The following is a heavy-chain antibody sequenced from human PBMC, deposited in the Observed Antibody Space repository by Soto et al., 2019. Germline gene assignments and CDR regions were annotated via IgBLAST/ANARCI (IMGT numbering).Heavy chain of an antibody. V-gene: IGHV3-15*01. CDR1: GFTFSNAW. CDR2: IKSKTDGGAT. CDR3: TTADIVVGPADMSGAFDI. J-gene: IGHJ3*02. Sequence: GGSMRLSCAASGFTFSNAWMSWVRQAPGKGQEWVGRIKSKTDGGATDYAAPVKGRFTISRDDSKNTLYLQRNSLKAEDTGVYYCTTADIVVGPADMSGAFDIWGQGTVVTVSS. D-gene: IGHD2-2*01.